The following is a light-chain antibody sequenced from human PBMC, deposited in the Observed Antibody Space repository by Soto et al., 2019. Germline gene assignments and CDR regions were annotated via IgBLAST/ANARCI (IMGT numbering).Light chain of an antibody. CDR2: GAP. CDR1: HSVNSH. Sequence: MMMTQSPATLSVSPGERFTLSCRTSHSVNSHVAWYQQKPGQAPRLLLYGAPTRATGIPVRFSGSGFGTEFTLTISSLQSEDFAVYYCQQYKNWPLFGQGTRLEI. J-gene: IGKJ5*01. CDR3: QQYKNWPL. V-gene: IGKV3-15*01.